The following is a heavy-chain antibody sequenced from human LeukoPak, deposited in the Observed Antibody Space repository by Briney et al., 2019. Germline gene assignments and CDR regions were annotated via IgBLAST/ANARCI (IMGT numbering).Heavy chain of an antibody. J-gene: IGHJ6*04. D-gene: IGHD5-12*01. CDR1: GGSISSGDYY. Sequence: SETLSLTCTVSGGSISSGDYYWSWIRQPPGKGLEWIGYIYYSGSTYYNPSLKSRVTISVATSKNQFSLKLSSVTAADTAVYYCARVGYSGYDSHYYYGMDVWGKGTTVTVSS. CDR3: ARVGYSGYDSHYYYGMDV. V-gene: IGHV4-30-4*01. CDR2: IYYSGST.